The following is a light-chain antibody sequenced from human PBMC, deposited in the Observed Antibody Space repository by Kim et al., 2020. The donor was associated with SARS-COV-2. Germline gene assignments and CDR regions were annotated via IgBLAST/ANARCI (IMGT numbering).Light chain of an antibody. Sequence: TVPISCTGDSSNIGTGYDVHWFEQRPGTAPKLLIYGDKNRPSGVPDRFSGSKSANSASLAIAGLQAEDEADYYCQSYDSVLSGYVFGSGTKVTVL. CDR2: GDK. CDR1: SSNIGTGYD. CDR3: QSYDSVLSGYV. J-gene: IGLJ1*01. V-gene: IGLV1-40*01.